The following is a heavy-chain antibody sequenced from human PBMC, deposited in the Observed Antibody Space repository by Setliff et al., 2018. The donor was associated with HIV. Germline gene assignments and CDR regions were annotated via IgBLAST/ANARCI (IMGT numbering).Heavy chain of an antibody. V-gene: IGHV4-59*12. CDR3: VRETGQYYYDNSGYYYAYDFDH. CDR1: GGSMNNYY. CDR2: VYYSGST. D-gene: IGHD3-22*01. Sequence: SETLSLTCTVFGGSMNNYYWNWIRQSPGMGLEWIGYVYYSGSTKYSPSLKSRVLISVDTSKNQFSLRLSSVTAADTAVYYCVRETGQYYYDNSGYYYAYDFDHWGQGTLVTVSS. J-gene: IGHJ4*02.